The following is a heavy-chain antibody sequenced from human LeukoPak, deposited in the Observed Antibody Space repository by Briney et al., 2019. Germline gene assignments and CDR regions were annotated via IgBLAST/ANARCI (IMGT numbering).Heavy chain of an antibody. CDR1: GGSISSYY. CDR2: LYYSGST. V-gene: IGHV4-59*12. J-gene: IGHJ4*02. CDR3: ARGGSGYDFDY. D-gene: IGHD5-12*01. Sequence: SETLSLTCTVSGGSISSYYWSWIRQPPGKGLEWIGYLYYSGSTNYNPSLKSRVTISVDTSKNQFSLKLSSVTAADTAVYYCARGGSGYDFDYWGQGTLVTVSS.